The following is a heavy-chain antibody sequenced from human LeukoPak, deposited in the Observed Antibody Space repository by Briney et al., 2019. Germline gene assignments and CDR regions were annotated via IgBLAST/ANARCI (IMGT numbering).Heavy chain of an antibody. CDR2: ISWNSGSI. J-gene: IGHJ4*02. V-gene: IGHV3-9*02. CDR1: GFTSDDYA. Sequence: PGGSLRLYCAASGFTSDDYAMHWVRQAPGKGLEWVSGISWNSGSIGYADSVKGRFTISRDNAKNSLYLQMNSLRAEDTALYYCAKDNYYDSSGYLDYWGQGTLVTVSS. CDR3: AKDNYYDSSGYLDY. D-gene: IGHD3-22*01.